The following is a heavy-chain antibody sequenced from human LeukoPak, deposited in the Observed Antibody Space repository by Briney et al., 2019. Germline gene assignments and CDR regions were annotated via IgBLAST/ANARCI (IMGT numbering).Heavy chain of an antibody. D-gene: IGHD2-2*01. J-gene: IGHJ6*03. Sequence: SETLSLTCTVSGGSISSGSYYWSWIRQPAGKGLEWIGRIYTSGSTNYNPSLKSRVTTSVDTSKNQFSLKLSSVTAADTAVYYCARERGKVVPAAIYYMDVWGKGTTVTISS. V-gene: IGHV4-61*02. CDR2: IYTSGST. CDR3: ARERGKVVPAAIYYMDV. CDR1: GGSISSGSYY.